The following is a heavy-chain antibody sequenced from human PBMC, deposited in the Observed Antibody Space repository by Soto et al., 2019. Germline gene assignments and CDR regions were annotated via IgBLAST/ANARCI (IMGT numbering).Heavy chain of an antibody. CDR3: ARSPFSGTPGY. Sequence: SETLSLTCTVSGVSISSGDYYWSWIRQPPGKGLEWIGYIYYSGSTYYNPSLKSRVTISVDTSKNQFSLKLSSVTAADTAVYYCARSPFSGTPGYWGQGTLVTVSS. D-gene: IGHD3-10*01. V-gene: IGHV4-30-4*01. CDR2: IYYSGST. J-gene: IGHJ4*02. CDR1: GVSISSGDYY.